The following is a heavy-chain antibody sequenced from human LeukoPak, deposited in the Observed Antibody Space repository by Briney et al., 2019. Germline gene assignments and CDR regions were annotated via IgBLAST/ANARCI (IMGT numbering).Heavy chain of an antibody. CDR1: GFTVSSNY. V-gene: IGHV3-66*01. CDR2: IYSGGST. Sequence: GGSLRLSCAASGFTVSSNYMSWVRQAPGKGLEWVSVIYSGGSTYYADSVKGRFTISRDNSKNTLYLQMNSLRAEDTAVYYCARGAATERLRITMVRGALDYWGQGTLVTVSS. D-gene: IGHD3-10*01. J-gene: IGHJ4*02. CDR3: ARGAATERLRITMVRGALDY.